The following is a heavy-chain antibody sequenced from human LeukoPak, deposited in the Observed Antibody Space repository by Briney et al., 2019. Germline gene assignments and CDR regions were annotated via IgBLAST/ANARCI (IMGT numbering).Heavy chain of an antibody. CDR2: IYPGDSDT. CDR3: ARARYCSGGSCYAEY. D-gene: IGHD2-15*01. J-gene: IGHJ4*02. CDR1: GYTFTTYW. Sequence: GESLKISCKGSGYTFTTYWIGWVRQMPGKGLEWMGIIYPGDSDTRYSPSCQGQLTISSDKSISTAYLQWSSLKASDTAMYYCARARYCSGGSCYAEYWGQGTLVTVSS. V-gene: IGHV5-51*01.